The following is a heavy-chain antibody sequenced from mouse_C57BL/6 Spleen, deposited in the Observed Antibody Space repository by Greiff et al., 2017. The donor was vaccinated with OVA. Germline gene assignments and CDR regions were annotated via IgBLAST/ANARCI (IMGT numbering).Heavy chain of an antibody. CDR1: GYTFTDYY. CDR3: ASGYDYDASFDY. V-gene: IGHV1-26*01. Sequence: EVQLQQSGPELVKPGASVKISCKASGYTFTDYYMNWVKQSHGKSLEWIGDINPNNGGTSYNQKFKGKATLTVDKSSSTAYMELRSLTSEDSAVYYCASGYDYDASFDYWGQGTTLTVSS. J-gene: IGHJ2*01. CDR2: INPNNGGT. D-gene: IGHD2-4*01.